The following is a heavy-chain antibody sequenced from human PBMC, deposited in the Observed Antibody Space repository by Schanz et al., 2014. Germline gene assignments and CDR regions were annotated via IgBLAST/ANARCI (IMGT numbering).Heavy chain of an antibody. CDR2: ISNSGYTI. D-gene: IGHD6-6*01. J-gene: IGHJ6*02. Sequence: QVQLVESGGGLVKPGGSLRLSCAASGFTFSDYYMNWIRQAPGKGLEWVSYISNSGYTIYYADSVKGRFTISRDNAKNSRYLQRTSRSAEDPAVYYCGRAPPPYSSSPYYWYYGMDVWGQGTTVTVSS. CDR1: GFTFSDYY. CDR3: GRAPPPYSSSPYYWYYGMDV. V-gene: IGHV3-11*01.